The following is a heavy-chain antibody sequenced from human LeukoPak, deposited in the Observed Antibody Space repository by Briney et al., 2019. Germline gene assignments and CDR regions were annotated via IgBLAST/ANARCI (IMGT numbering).Heavy chain of an antibody. CDR1: GFTVSSNY. Sequence: GGSLRLSCAASGFTVSSNYLSWVRQAPGKGLEWVSLIYKDGTTYYADSLKGRFTISRDNSKNTVYLQMNSLRAEDTAVYYCARVYAPSANFDYWGQGTLVTVSS. J-gene: IGHJ4*02. V-gene: IGHV3-53*01. CDR3: ARVYAPSANFDY. D-gene: IGHD3-16*01. CDR2: IYKDGTT.